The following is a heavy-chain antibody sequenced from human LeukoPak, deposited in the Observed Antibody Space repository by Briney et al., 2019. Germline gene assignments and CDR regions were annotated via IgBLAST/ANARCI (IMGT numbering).Heavy chain of an antibody. CDR1: GFSLTTSGVC. D-gene: IGHD6-19*01. V-gene: IGHV2-70*01. Sequence: SGPTLVNPTPALTLTCTFSGFSLTTSGVCVTWIRQPPGKALEWLSHIDWDEDKYYSASLKTRLTISKDTSKIQVVLTMTNLDPVDTATFYCARALAVAGGSPFDYWGQGTLVTVSS. J-gene: IGHJ4*02. CDR2: IDWDEDK. CDR3: ARALAVAGGSPFDY.